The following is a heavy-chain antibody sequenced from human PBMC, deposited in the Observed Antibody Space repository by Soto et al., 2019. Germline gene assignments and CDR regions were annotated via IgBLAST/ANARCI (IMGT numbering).Heavy chain of an antibody. J-gene: IGHJ6*02. CDR3: ARDPSYYYGSGSYYNPNYYYYGMDV. CDR1: GFTFSSYA. Sequence: QVQLVESGGGVVQPGRSLRLSCAASGFTFSSYAMHWVRQAPGKGLEWVAVISYDGSNKYYADSVKGRFTISRDNSKNPLYLQMNSLRAEDTAVYYCARDPSYYYGSGSYYNPNYYYYGMDVWGQGTTVTVSS. D-gene: IGHD3-10*01. CDR2: ISYDGSNK. V-gene: IGHV3-30-3*01.